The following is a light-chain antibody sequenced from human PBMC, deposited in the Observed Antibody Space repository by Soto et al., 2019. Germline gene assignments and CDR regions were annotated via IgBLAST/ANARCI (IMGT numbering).Light chain of an antibody. Sequence: DIQMTESPCSLSASVGDRVTITCRASQSIRSDLNWYQQKPGKAPNLLIYAASSLQSGVPPRFSGSGSGTDFTLTITSLQPEDSATYYCQQSYSTPLAFGHGTKVDIK. J-gene: IGKJ1*01. CDR3: QQSYSTPLA. CDR1: QSIRSD. V-gene: IGKV1-39*01. CDR2: AAS.